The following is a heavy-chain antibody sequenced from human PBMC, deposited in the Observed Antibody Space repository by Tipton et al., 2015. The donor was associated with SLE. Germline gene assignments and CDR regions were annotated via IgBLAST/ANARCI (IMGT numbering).Heavy chain of an antibody. V-gene: IGHV4-59*08. D-gene: IGHD1-26*01. J-gene: IGHJ4*02. CDR2: IYHNDIT. Sequence: TLSLTCTVSGGSISNYYWTWIRQPPGKGLEWIGHIYHNDITNYSPSLKSRVTISVDTSRNQFSLKLRSVTAADTAVYYCARPKHGAASKWELDSWGQGTRVTVSS. CDR3: ARPKHGAASKWELDS. CDR1: GGSISNYY.